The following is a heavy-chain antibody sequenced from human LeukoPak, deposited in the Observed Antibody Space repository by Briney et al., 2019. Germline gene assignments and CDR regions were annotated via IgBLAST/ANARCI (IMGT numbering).Heavy chain of an antibody. CDR1: GGSISSSSYY. J-gene: IGHJ4*02. CDR3: ARQWIFGVVIIYFDY. Sequence: PSETLSLTCTVSGGSISSSSYYWGWIRQPPGKGLEWIGSIYYSGSTYYNPSLKSRVTISVDTSKNQFSLKLSSVTAADTAVYYCARQWIFGVVIIYFDYWGQGTLVTVSS. V-gene: IGHV4-39*01. D-gene: IGHD3-3*01. CDR2: IYYSGST.